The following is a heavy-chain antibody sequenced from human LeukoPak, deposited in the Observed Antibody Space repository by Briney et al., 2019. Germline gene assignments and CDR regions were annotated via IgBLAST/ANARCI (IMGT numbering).Heavy chain of an antibody. CDR3: ARVATMVRGSNGMDV. CDR2: IYYSGST. J-gene: IGHJ6*04. V-gene: IGHV4-59*01. Sequence: SETLSLTCTVSGGSISNYYWTWIRQPPGKGLEWIGYIYYSGSTNYNPSLRSRATISVDTSKKQFSLSLSSVTAADTALYYCARVATMVRGSNGMDVWGKGTTVTVSS. D-gene: IGHD3-10*01. CDR1: GGSISNYY.